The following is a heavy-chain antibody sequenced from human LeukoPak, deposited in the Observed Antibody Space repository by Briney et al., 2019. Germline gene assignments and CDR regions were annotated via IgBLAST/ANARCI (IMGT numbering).Heavy chain of an antibody. CDR3: TGHSSANGDYYFDS. J-gene: IGHJ4*02. D-gene: IGHD4-17*01. Sequence: QPGGSLKLSCAASGFIFSDSAMHWARQASGKGLEWVGRIRSKANSFATAYGESVKGRFTISRDDSKNTAYLQMNSLKTEDTAVYYCTGHSSANGDYYFDSWGQGTPVTVSS. CDR2: IRSKANSFAT. CDR1: GFIFSDSA. V-gene: IGHV3-73*01.